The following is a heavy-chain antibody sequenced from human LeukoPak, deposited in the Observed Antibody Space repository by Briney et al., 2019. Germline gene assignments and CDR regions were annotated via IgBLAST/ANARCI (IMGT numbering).Heavy chain of an antibody. CDR1: XGSISSYY. Sequence: LXCXXXXGSISSYYWSWVRQPPGKGLEWIGYMYTSGSTNYNPSLKSRVTISVDTCKNQFSLKLSSVTAADTAVYYCARHGAYSSSPSYFDYWGQGTLVTASS. CDR3: ARHGAYSSSPSYFDY. D-gene: IGHD6-6*01. V-gene: IGHV4-4*09. J-gene: IGHJ4*02. CDR2: MYTSGST.